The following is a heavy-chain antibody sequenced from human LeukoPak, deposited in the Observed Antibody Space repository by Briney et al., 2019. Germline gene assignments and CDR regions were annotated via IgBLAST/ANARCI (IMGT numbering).Heavy chain of an antibody. CDR3: ARVNYFDGGGYYWGFDP. Sequence: SETLSLTCAVYVGSFSGYYWRWIRHPPGKGLEWIGDINHSGSTNYNPPLKSRVTTSVDPSKNKVCLKLTSVTAADTAVYYCARVNYFDGGGYYWGFDPWGQGTLVTVSS. CDR2: INHSGST. D-gene: IGHD3-22*01. V-gene: IGHV4-34*01. CDR1: VGSFSGYY. J-gene: IGHJ5*02.